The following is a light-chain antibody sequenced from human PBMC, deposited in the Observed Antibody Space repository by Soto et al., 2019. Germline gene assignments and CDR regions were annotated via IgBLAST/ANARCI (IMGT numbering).Light chain of an antibody. J-gene: IGKJ4*01. Sequence: DIGLTQWAATLPLSPGERATLSCMASQSIXRNVSWYQPKPCKAPRPLLSXASNSDTGIPASFSGSGFGTDFTITISILEPEDVEVYCWQQRTNGGTFGGGTKVDI. CDR3: QQRTNGGT. V-gene: IGKV3-11*01. CDR2: XAS. CDR1: QSIXRN.